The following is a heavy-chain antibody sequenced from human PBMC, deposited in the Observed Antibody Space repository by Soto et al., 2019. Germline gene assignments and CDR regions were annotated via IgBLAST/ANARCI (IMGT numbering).Heavy chain of an antibody. Sequence: SVKVSCKASGGTFSSYAISWVRKAPGQGLEWMGGIIPIFGTANYAQKFQGRVTITADESTSTAYMELSSLRSEDTAVYYCARGMIVVLGTLNWFDPWGQGTLVTVSS. CDR2: IIPIFGTA. CDR1: GGTFSSYA. D-gene: IGHD3-22*01. J-gene: IGHJ5*02. CDR3: ARGMIVVLGTLNWFDP. V-gene: IGHV1-69*13.